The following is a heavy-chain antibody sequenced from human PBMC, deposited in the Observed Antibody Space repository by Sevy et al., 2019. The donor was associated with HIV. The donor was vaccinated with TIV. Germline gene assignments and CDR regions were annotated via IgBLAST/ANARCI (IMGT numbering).Heavy chain of an antibody. J-gene: IGHJ4*02. CDR1: GFTFSKAW. CDR3: TTKKDFWSGYFYFDY. V-gene: IGHV3-15*01. D-gene: IGHD3-3*01. CDR2: IKSNTDCGTT. Sequence: GGSLRLSCAASGFTFSKAWMSWVRQAPGKGLEWVGRIKSNTDCGTTDDAEPVKGRFTISRDDSKNTLYLQVNSLKTDDTAVYYCTTKKDFWSGYFYFDYWGQGTLVTVSS.